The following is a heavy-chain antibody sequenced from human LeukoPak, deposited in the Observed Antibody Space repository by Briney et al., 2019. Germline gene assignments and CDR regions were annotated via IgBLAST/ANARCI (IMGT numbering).Heavy chain of an antibody. CDR2: IIPIFGTA. D-gene: IGHD3-16*01. CDR1: GGTFSSYA. Sequence: GASVKVSCKASGGTFSSYAISWVRQAPGQGLEWMGGIIPIFGTANYAQKFQGRVTITADESTSTAYMELSGLRSEDTAVYYCARGARGEVSFDYWGQGTLVTVSS. CDR3: ARGARGEVSFDY. J-gene: IGHJ4*02. V-gene: IGHV1-69*13.